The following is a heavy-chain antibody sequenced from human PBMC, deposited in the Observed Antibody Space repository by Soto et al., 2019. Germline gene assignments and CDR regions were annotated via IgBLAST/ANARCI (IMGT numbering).Heavy chain of an antibody. CDR2: ISNDGSNP. J-gene: IGHJ4*02. D-gene: IGHD3-22*01. V-gene: IGHV3-30-3*01. Sequence: LRLSCAASGFTFSKYAMHWVRQARGTGLEWVAVISNDGSNPYYADSVKGRFTISRDNSKNTLYLQMNSLREEDTAVYYCARTGYDRSGYFVEYYFDYGGQGTLVTVST. CDR1: GFTFSKYA. CDR3: ARTGYDRSGYFVEYYFDY.